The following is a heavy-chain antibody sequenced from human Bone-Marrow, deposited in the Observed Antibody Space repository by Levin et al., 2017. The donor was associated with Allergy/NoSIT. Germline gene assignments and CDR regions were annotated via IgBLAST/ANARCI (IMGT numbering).Heavy chain of an antibody. D-gene: IGHD3-3*01. CDR3: ARPLTIFGVVTLDY. V-gene: IGHV1-2*06. CDR1: GYTFTGYY. J-gene: IGHJ4*02. Sequence: ASVKVSCKASGYTFTGYYMHWVRQAPGQGLEWMGRINPNSGGTNYAQKFQGRVTMTRDTSISTAYMELSRLRSDDTAVYYCARPLTIFGVVTLDYWGQGTLVTVSS. CDR2: INPNSGGT.